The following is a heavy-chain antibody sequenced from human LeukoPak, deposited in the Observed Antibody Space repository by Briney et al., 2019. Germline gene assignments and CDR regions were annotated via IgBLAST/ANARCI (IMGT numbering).Heavy chain of an antibody. J-gene: IGHJ4*02. CDR2: INSSSSYI. V-gene: IGHV3-21*04. D-gene: IGHD2-15*01. CDR3: AKSEVVAATLIDY. Sequence: GGSLTLSCAASGFTFSSYSMNWLRQAPGKGLEGVSSINSSSSYIYYADFVKGRFTIFRDHAKNSLHLQMQLCETDATAVYYCAKSEVVAATLIDYWGERTLVTVSS. CDR1: GFTFSSYS.